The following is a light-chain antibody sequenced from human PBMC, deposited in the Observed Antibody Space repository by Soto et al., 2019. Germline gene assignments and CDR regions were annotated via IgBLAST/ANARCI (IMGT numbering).Light chain of an antibody. CDR1: SSDVGGYNY. V-gene: IGLV2-11*01. Sequence: QSVLTQPRSVSGSPGQSVTISCTGTSSDVGGYNYVSWYQQHPGKAPKLMIYDVSKRPSGVPDRFSGSKSGNTASLTISGLQAEDEADYYCCSYAGSDTFFYVFGTGTKVTVL. J-gene: IGLJ1*01. CDR2: DVS. CDR3: CSYAGSDTFFYV.